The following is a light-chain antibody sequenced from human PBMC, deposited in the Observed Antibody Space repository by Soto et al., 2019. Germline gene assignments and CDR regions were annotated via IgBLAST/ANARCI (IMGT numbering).Light chain of an antibody. CDR3: SSYTTPSTPYV. Sequence: QSVLTQPASVSGSPGQSVTISCSGTSSDVGGYNYVSWYQQHPGKAPKLLIYDVSNRPSGVSNRFSGSKSANMASLTISGLQPEDEAEYYCSSYTTPSTPYVFGAGTKLTVL. CDR1: SSDVGGYNY. J-gene: IGLJ1*01. CDR2: DVS. V-gene: IGLV2-14*03.